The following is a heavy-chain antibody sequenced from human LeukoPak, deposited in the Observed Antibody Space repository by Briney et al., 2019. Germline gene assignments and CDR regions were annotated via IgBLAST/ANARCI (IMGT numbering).Heavy chain of an antibody. Sequence: GGSLRLACVAAGFTFSSYAMSSVRQPRGKGLESLSSISVSGISTYYADSVKGRFTISRDNSKNTLHLQLNSLRAEDTAIYYCAKDPEAGLTGYFDFWGQGTLVTVSS. J-gene: IGHJ4*02. D-gene: IGHD6-13*01. CDR3: AKDPEAGLTGYFDF. V-gene: IGHV3-23*01. CDR1: GFTFSSYA. CDR2: ISVSGIST.